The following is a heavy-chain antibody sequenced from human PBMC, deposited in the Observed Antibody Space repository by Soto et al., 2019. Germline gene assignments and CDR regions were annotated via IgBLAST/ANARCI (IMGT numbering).Heavy chain of an antibody. CDR1: GLTFSRYG. CDR2: IWYDGSKK. J-gene: IGHJ4*02. V-gene: IGHV3-33*01. D-gene: IGHD1-26*01. CDR3: ARDLNSGNYDY. Sequence: PRGSLRLSFAASGLTFSRYGLHWVRQAPGKGLEWAAGIWYDGSKKYYGDNVKGRFTISIDNLKRTLYLQMSSLRAEDTAVYYCARDLNSGNYDYWGQGP.